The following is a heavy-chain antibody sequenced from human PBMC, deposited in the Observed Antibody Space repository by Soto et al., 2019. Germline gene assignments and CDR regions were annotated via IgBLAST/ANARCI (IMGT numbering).Heavy chain of an antibody. Sequence: ASLNLSCEAPGCNLSTYSIASVRQSPEKGLEWVSGVSTSGLNTDHADPGTVRFYITRDKSQNTVSLHMNSLSAEDTALYYCAKDRPRRTSRTFVDYWGQGTPVPV. V-gene: IGHV3-23*01. J-gene: IGHJ4*02. CDR1: GCNLSTYS. CDR3: AKDRPRRTSRTFVDY. CDR2: VSTSGLNT.